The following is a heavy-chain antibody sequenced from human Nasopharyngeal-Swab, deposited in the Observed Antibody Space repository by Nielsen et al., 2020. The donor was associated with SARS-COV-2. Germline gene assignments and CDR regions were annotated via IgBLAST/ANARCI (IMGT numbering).Heavy chain of an antibody. V-gene: IGHV4-31*03. CDR2: IYYSGST. J-gene: IGHJ6*03. Sequence: SETLSLTCTVSGGSISSGGYYWSWIRQHPGKGLEWIGYIYYSGSTYYNPSLKSRVTISVDTSKNQFSLKLSSVTAADTAVYYCASHKGVVVTAIFDYYYMDVWGKGTTVTVSS. CDR3: ASHKGVVVTAIFDYYYMDV. CDR1: GGSISSGGYY. D-gene: IGHD2-21*02.